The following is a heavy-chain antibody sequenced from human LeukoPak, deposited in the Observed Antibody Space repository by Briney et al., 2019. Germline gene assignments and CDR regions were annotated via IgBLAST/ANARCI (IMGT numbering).Heavy chain of an antibody. CDR2: ISNSGGIT. CDR3: ATEYYGSVSYYDY. J-gene: IGHJ4*02. D-gene: IGHD3-10*01. CDR1: GFTFSSYA. Sequence: GGSLRLSCAASGFTFSSYAMSWVRQAPGKGLEWVSAISNSGGITSYPDSVKGRFTISRDNSKNTLYLQMNSLRAEDTAVYYCATEYYGSVSYYDYRGQGTLVTVSS. V-gene: IGHV3-23*01.